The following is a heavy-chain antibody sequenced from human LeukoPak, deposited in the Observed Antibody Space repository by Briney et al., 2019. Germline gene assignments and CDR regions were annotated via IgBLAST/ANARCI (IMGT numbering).Heavy chain of an antibody. D-gene: IGHD3-16*01. CDR1: GGSISSYY. V-gene: IGHV4-59*08. J-gene: IGHJ4*02. Sequence: PSETLSLTCTVSGGSISSYYWSWIRQPPGKGLEWIGYISYSGSTNYNPSLKSRVTISVDTSKDQFSLKLSSVTAADTAVYYCARHSPINAYLLDYWGQGTLVTVSS. CDR3: ARHSPINAYLLDY. CDR2: ISYSGST.